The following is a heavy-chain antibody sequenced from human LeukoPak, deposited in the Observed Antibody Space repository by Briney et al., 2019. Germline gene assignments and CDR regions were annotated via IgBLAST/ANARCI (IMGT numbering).Heavy chain of an antibody. Sequence: PSETLSLTCAVYGGSFSGYYWSWIRQPPGKGLVWIGEINHSGTTNYNPSLKSRVTISLDTSKNQFSLKLSSVTAADTAVYYCASSGSGSYYNFDYWGQGTLVTVSS. J-gene: IGHJ4*02. CDR1: GGSFSGYY. CDR2: INHSGTT. CDR3: ASSGSGSYYNFDY. D-gene: IGHD3-10*01. V-gene: IGHV4-34*01.